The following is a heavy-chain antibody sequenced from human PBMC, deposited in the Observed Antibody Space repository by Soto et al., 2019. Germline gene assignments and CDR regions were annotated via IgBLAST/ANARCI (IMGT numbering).Heavy chain of an antibody. D-gene: IGHD3-3*01. CDR3: AKVIIRDFWSAAPGLPMPMGGMDV. CDR1: GFTFSSYA. J-gene: IGHJ6*02. V-gene: IGHV3-23*01. Sequence: GGSLRLSCAASGFTFSSYAMSWVRQAPGKGLEWVSAISGSGGSTYYADSVKGRFTISRDNSKNTLYLQMNSLRAEDTAVYYCAKVIIRDFWSAAPGLPMPMGGMDVWGQGTTVTVSS. CDR2: ISGSGGST.